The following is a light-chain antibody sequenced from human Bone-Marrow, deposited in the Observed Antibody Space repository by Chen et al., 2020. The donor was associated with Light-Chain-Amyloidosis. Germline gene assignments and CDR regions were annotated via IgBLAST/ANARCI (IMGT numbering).Light chain of an antibody. Sequence: QSALTQPASVSGSPGQSITISCTGTSSDVGGDNHVSWYQQHPDKAPKLMIYEVTNRPSLVPDRFSGSKSDNTASLPSSGLQTEDEADYFCSSYTITNTLGFGSGTRVTVL. J-gene: IGLJ1*01. CDR3: SSYTITNTLG. CDR2: EVT. CDR1: SSDVGGDNH. V-gene: IGLV2-14*01.